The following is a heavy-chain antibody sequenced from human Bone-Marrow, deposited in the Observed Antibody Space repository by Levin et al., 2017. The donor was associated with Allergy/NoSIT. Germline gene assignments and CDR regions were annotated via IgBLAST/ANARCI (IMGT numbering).Heavy chain of an antibody. CDR3: AKQIGYHQNYFDY. D-gene: IGHD2-2*01. CDR1: GFTFSGYA. J-gene: IGHJ4*02. Sequence: GGSLRLSCAASGFTFSGYAMNWVRQAPGKGLEWVAVISSDESNKYYAGSVKGRFAISRDNSKNTLYLEMSSLRAEDTAVYYCAKQIGYHQNYFDYWGQGTLVTVSS. CDR2: ISSDESNK. V-gene: IGHV3-30*18.